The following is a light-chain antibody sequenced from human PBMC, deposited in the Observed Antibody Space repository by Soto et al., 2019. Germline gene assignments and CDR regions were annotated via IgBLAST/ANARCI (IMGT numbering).Light chain of an antibody. CDR2: GAS. V-gene: IGKV3-15*01. CDR1: QSVSSN. Sequence: EIVMTHSPATLSVSPRERATLSYSASQSVSSNLAWYQQKPGQAPRLLIYGASTRATGIPARFSGSGSGTEFTLTISSLQSEDFAVYYCQQYNNWPPLTFGGGTKVDIK. CDR3: QQYNNWPPLT. J-gene: IGKJ4*01.